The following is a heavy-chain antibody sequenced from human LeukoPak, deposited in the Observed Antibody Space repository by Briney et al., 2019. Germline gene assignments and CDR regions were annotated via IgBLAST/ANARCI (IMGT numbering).Heavy chain of an antibody. V-gene: IGHV4-61*01. Sequence: SETLSLTCTVSGGSVSSGSYYWSWIRQPPGKGLEWIGYIYYSGSTYSNPSLKSRLTMSVDISKNQFSLKLSSVTAAGTAVYYCARGVKGLRGAFDIWGQGTMVTVSS. CDR2: IYYSGST. CDR3: ARGVKGLRGAFDI. CDR1: GGSVSSGSYY. J-gene: IGHJ3*02. D-gene: IGHD3-10*01.